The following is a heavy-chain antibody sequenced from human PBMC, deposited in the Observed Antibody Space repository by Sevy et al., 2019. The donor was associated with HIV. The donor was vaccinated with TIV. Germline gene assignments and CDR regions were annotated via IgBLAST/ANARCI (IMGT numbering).Heavy chain of an antibody. CDR1: GGSFSGYY. CDR3: AREPRLLRILEWRAFDI. J-gene: IGHJ3*02. D-gene: IGHD3-3*01. Sequence: SETLSLTCAVYGGSFSGYYWSWIRQPPGKGLEWIGEINHSGSTNYNPSLKSRVTISVDTSKNQFSLKLSSVTAADTAVYYCAREPRLLRILEWRAFDIWGQGTMVTVSS. V-gene: IGHV4-34*01. CDR2: INHSGST.